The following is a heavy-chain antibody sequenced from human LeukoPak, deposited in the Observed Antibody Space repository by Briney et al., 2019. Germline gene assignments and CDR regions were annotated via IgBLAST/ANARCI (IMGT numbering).Heavy chain of an antibody. V-gene: IGHV3-30*03. J-gene: IGHJ4*02. CDR1: GFTFSSYG. CDR3: AREVQDYYDSSGYIDY. Sequence: PGGSLRLSCAASGFTFSSYGMHWVRQAPGKGLEWVAVISYDGSNKYYADSVKGRFTISRDNSKNTLYLQMNSLRAEDTAVYYCAREVQDYYDSSGYIDYWGQGTLVTVSS. D-gene: IGHD3-22*01. CDR2: ISYDGSNK.